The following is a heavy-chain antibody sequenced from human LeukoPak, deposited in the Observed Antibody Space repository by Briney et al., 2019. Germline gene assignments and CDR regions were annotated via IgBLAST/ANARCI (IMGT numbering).Heavy chain of an antibody. CDR1: GFTFSTYG. V-gene: IGHV3-23*01. D-gene: IGHD6-25*01. CDR3: TKRPFSGYFDY. Sequence: PGGSLRLSCVASGFTFSTYGMSWVRQAPGKGLEWVSALSGGGDSTYYADSVKGRFTISRDNSKNTLYLQMNSLRAEDTAVYYCTKRPFSGYFDYWGQGTLVTVSS. CDR2: LSGGGDST. J-gene: IGHJ4*02.